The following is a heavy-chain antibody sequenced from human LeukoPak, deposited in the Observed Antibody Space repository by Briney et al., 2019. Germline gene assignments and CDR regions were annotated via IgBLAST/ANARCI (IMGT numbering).Heavy chain of an antibody. Sequence: SETLSLTCDVSGGSITQTNYWTWVRQPPGKGLEWIGEVNLQGSTNYNPSLMGRVAISVDTSENHVSLQLTSVTAADTAVYYCARGRAPAALSFDPWGQGTLVTVSS. CDR2: VNLQGST. CDR3: ARGRAPAALSFDP. CDR1: GGSITQTNY. J-gene: IGHJ5*02. D-gene: IGHD6-25*01. V-gene: IGHV4-4*02.